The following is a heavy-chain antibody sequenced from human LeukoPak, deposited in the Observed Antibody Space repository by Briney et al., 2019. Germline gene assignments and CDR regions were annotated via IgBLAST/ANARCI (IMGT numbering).Heavy chain of an antibody. V-gene: IGHV4-34*01. D-gene: IGHD5-12*01. CDR3: ARLMLRFRVPDY. Sequence: PSETLSLTCAVYGGSFSGYYWSWIRQPPGKGLEWIGEINHSGSTNYNPSLKSRVTISVDTSKNQFSLKLSSVTAADTAVYYYARLMLRFRVPDYWGQGTLVTVSS. CDR1: GGSFSGYY. J-gene: IGHJ4*02. CDR2: INHSGST.